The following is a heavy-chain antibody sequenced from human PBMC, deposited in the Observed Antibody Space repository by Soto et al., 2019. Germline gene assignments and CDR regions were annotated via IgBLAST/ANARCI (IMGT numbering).Heavy chain of an antibody. CDR3: AQGRSVSFDY. CDR2: INGDGGST. CDR1: GFTFSSHW. Sequence: EVQLMESGGGLVQPGGSLRLSCAASGFTFSSHWMRWVRQAPGKGLLWVSSINGDGGSTSYADSVKGRFTISRDNAKNTLYLQMNSLRAEDAAVYYCAQGRSVSFDYWGQGILVTVSS. V-gene: IGHV3-74*01. J-gene: IGHJ4*02.